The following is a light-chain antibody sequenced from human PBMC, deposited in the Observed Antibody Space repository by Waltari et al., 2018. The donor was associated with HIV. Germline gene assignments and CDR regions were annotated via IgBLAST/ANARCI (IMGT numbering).Light chain of an antibody. CDR2: EVT. CDR3: TSYAGSNNLV. Sequence: QSALTQPPSASGSPGQSVTISCTGTSSAVGGYNYVSWYQQHPGKAPKLMIYEVTKRPSGVPDRFSGSKSGTTASLTISGLQAEDEADYYCTSYAGSNNLVFGGGTRLTVL. V-gene: IGLV2-8*01. J-gene: IGLJ2*01. CDR1: SSAVGGYNY.